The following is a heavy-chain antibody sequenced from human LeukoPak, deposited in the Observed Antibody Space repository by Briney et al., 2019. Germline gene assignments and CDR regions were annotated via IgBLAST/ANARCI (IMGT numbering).Heavy chain of an antibody. Sequence: GGSLRLSCAASGFTVSSNYMSWVRQAPGKGLERVSVIYSGGSTYYADSVKGRFTISRDNSKNTLYLQMNSLRAEDTAVYYCASSDSSGLGDYFDYWGQGTLVTVSS. CDR2: IYSGGST. CDR3: ASSDSSGLGDYFDY. CDR1: GFTVSSNY. J-gene: IGHJ4*02. D-gene: IGHD3-22*01. V-gene: IGHV3-53*01.